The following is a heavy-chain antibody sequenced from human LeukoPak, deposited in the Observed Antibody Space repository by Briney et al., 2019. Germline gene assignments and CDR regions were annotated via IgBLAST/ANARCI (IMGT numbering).Heavy chain of an antibody. D-gene: IGHD3-22*01. V-gene: IGHV4-30-2*01. CDR3: ARATSWYDSSGYSSYYFDY. J-gene: IGHJ4*02. CDR1: GVSISSGGYY. Sequence: SETLSLTCTVSGVSISSGGYYWSWIRQPPGKGLEWIGYIYHSGSTYYNPSLKSRVTISVDRSKNQFSLKLSSVTAADTAVYYCARATSWYDSSGYSSYYFDYWGQGTLVTVSS. CDR2: IYHSGST.